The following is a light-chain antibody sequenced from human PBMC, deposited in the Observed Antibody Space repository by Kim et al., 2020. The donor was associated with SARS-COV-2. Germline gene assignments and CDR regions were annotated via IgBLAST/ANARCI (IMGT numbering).Light chain of an antibody. Sequence: GQSISISCTGTSSDVGGYHYVSWYQQHPGKAPKLMIYDVSNRPSGVSNHFSGSKSGNTASLTISGLQADDEADYYCSSFTSSTTFVFGSGTKVTVL. V-gene: IGLV2-14*03. CDR2: DVS. CDR3: SSFTSSTTFV. J-gene: IGLJ1*01. CDR1: SSDVGGYHY.